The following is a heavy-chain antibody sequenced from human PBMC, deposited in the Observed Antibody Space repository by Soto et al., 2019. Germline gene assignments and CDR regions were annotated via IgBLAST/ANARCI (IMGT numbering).Heavy chain of an antibody. CDR2: IYYTGTT. Sequence: ETLSLTCTVSVDSISSSSYYWGWIRQPPGKGLEWIGSIYYTGTTYYNPSLRSRVTISVDTSTSQFSLKVNSVTAADTAVYYCARVWFGEYHNWFDPWGQGTLVTVSS. D-gene: IGHD3-10*01. CDR3: ARVWFGEYHNWFDP. CDR1: VDSISSSSYY. V-gene: IGHV4-39*01. J-gene: IGHJ5*02.